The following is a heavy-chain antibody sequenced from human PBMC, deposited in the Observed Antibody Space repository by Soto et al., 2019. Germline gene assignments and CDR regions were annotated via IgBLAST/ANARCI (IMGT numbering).Heavy chain of an antibody. D-gene: IGHD6-13*01. CDR3: AKGLQAAAGYYYYGMDV. CDR1: GFTFSSYA. Sequence: GGSLRLSCAASGFTFSSYAMSWVRQAPGKGLEWVSAISGSGGSTYYADSVKGRFTISRDNSKNTLYLQMNSLRAEDTAVYYCAKGLQAAAGYYYYGMDVWGQGTTVTVS. CDR2: ISGSGGST. V-gene: IGHV3-23*01. J-gene: IGHJ6*02.